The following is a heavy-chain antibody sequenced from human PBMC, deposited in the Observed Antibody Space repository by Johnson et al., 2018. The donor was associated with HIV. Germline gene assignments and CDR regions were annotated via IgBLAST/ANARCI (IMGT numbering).Heavy chain of an antibody. CDR3: ARSRELGDAFDI. D-gene: IGHD1-26*01. J-gene: IGHJ3*02. CDR1: GFTFSSYD. V-gene: IGHV3-13*01. CDR2: IGTAGDT. Sequence: VQLVESGGGVVQPGRSLRLSCAASGFTFSSYDMHWVRQATGKGLEWVSAIGTAGDTYYPGSVKGRFTISRENAKNSLYLQMNSLRAGDTAVYYCARSRELGDAFDIWGQGTMVTVSS.